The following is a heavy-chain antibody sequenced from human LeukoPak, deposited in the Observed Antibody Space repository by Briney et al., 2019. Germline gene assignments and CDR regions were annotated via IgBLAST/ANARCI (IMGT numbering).Heavy chain of an antibody. Sequence: ASVKVSCKASGYTFTGYYMHWVRQAPGQGLEWMGWINPNSGGTNYAQKFQGRVTMTRDTSISTAYMELSSLRSEDTAVYYCARGSGSYYLVYFDYWGQGTLVTVSS. J-gene: IGHJ4*02. D-gene: IGHD1-26*01. CDR3: ARGSGSYYLVYFDY. CDR2: INPNSGGT. V-gene: IGHV1-2*02. CDR1: GYTFTGYY.